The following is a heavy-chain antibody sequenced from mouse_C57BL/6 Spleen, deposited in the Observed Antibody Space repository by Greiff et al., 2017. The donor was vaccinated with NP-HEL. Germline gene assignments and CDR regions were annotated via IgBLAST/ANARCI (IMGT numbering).Heavy chain of an antibody. J-gene: IGHJ4*01. Sequence: VQLKESGAELVRPGASVKLSCTASGFNIKDYYMHWVKQRPEQCLAWIGRIDPEDGDTEYAPNFQGKATMTADTYSNTAYLQLSSLTSEDTAVYFGTTCDGDAMDSWGQGASVTVSS. D-gene: IGHD2-3*01. CDR1: GFNIKDYY. V-gene: IGHV14-1*01. CDR3: TTCDGDAMDS. CDR2: IDPEDGDT.